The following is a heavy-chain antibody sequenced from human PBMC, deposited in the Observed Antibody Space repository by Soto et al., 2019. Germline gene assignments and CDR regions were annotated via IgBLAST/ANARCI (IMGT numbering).Heavy chain of an antibody. CDR3: ARSENRKYYHDSSGDYFDY. V-gene: IGHV1-69*01. Sequence: VKVSCKASGGTFSSYAISWVRQAPGQGLEWMGGIIPIFGTANYAQKFQGRVTITADESTSTAYMELSSLRSEDTAVYYCARSENRKYYHDSSGDYFDYWGQGTLVTVYS. CDR2: IIPIFGTA. D-gene: IGHD3-22*01. CDR1: GGTFSSYA. J-gene: IGHJ4*02.